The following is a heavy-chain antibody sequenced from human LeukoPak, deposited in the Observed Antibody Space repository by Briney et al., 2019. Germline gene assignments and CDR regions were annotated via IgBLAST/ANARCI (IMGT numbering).Heavy chain of an antibody. V-gene: IGHV4-34*01. Sequence: PSETLSLTCAVSGGPFSGYFWSWIRQSSGKGLEWIGEIHNSGTTNYNPSLNSRVTISEDTSKNQFYLNLSSVTAADTAVYYCARRFYYNLGSFPFDFWGQGTLVTVSS. D-gene: IGHD3-10*01. CDR1: GGPFSGYF. CDR2: IHNSGTT. CDR3: ARRFYYNLGSFPFDF. J-gene: IGHJ4*02.